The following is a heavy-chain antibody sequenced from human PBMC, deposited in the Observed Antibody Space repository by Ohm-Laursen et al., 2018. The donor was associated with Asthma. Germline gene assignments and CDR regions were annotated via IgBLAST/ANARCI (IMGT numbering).Heavy chain of an antibody. J-gene: IGHJ4*02. Sequence: SDTLSLTCTVSGGSISSSSYFWGWIRQPPGKGLEWIGSIYYSGSTSYNPSLKSRVTISIDTSKNQFSLKLSSVTAADTAVYYCVREDFDWPPGYCDYWGQGTLVTVSS. CDR2: IYYSGST. V-gene: IGHV4-39*07. D-gene: IGHD3-9*01. CDR1: GGSISSSSYF. CDR3: VREDFDWPPGYCDY.